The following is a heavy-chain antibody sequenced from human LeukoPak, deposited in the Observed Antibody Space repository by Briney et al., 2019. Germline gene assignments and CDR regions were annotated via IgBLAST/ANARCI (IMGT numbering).Heavy chain of an antibody. CDR3: ARVIAGDGTIDY. CDR2: ISAYNGDT. D-gene: IGHD6-13*01. J-gene: IGHJ4*01. Sequence: ASVKVSCKAFGYRFSSYGIIWVRQAPGQGLEWMGWISAYNGDTNSAQKFQGRVTMTTDTSASTAYMELRSLRSDDTAVYYCARVIAGDGTIDYWGQGTPVIVSS. CDR1: GYRFSSYG. V-gene: IGHV1-18*01.